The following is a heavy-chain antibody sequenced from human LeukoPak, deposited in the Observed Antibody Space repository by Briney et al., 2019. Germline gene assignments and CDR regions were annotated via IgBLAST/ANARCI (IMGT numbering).Heavy chain of an antibody. V-gene: IGHV3-48*03. CDR3: ASRIAVAGPGINFDY. CDR1: GFTFSSYE. Sequence: GGSLRLSCAASGFTFSSYEKNWARQAPGKGLEWVSYISHSGYTIHCADSVKGRFTISRDNAKNSLYLQMNSLRAEDTAVYYCASRIAVAGPGINFDYWGQGTLVTVSS. CDR2: ISHSGYTI. D-gene: IGHD6-19*01. J-gene: IGHJ4*02.